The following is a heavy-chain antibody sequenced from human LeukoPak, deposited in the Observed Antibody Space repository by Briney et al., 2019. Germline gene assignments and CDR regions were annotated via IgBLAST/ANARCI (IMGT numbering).Heavy chain of an antibody. CDR2: IKEDGSET. Sequence: PGGSLRLSCAASGFTFCSYGMHWVRQVPGKGLECLANIKEDGSETYYADSVKGRFTISRDNPKNLLFLQINSLRVEDTAVYYCARETPRRGETRDGYRWGQGTLVTVSS. CDR3: ARETPRRGETRDGYR. CDR1: GFTFCSYG. J-gene: IGHJ4*02. D-gene: IGHD5-24*01. V-gene: IGHV3-7*01.